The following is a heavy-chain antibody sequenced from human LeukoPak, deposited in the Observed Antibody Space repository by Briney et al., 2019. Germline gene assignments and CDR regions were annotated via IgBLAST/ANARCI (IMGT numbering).Heavy chain of an antibody. CDR2: IYSGGST. CDR1: GFTFSSNY. CDR3: ARAKPKNMVRGLIMRRGSRYYFDY. J-gene: IGHJ4*02. V-gene: IGHV3-53*01. D-gene: IGHD3-10*01. Sequence: GGSLRLSCAASGFTFSSNYMGWVRQAPGKGLEWVSVIYSGGSTYYADSVMGRFTISRDNSKSTLYIQMNSLRAEDTAVYYCARAKPKNMVRGLIMRRGSRYYFDYWGQGTLVTVSS.